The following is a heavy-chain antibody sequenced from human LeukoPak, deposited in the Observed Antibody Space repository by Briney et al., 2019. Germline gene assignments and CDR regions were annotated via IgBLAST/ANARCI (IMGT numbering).Heavy chain of an antibody. D-gene: IGHD6-19*01. CDR1: GGSFSGCY. V-gene: IGHV4-34*01. CDR3: ASLSSGWYGDFDY. CDR2: INHSGST. Sequence: SETLSLTCAVYGGSFSGCYWSWIRQPPGKGLEWIGEINHSGSTNYNPFLKSRATISVDTSKNQLSLKLGSVTAADTAVYYCASLSSGWYGDFDYWGQGTLVTVSS. J-gene: IGHJ4*02.